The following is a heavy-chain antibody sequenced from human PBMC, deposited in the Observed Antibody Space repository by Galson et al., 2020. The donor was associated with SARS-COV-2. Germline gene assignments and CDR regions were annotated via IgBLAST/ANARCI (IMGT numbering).Heavy chain of an antibody. D-gene: IGHD6-13*01. CDR2: ISHDGASK. CDR3: AKGLFSNWPEIVDF. CDR1: GFTFTTYA. V-gene: IGHV3-30*18. J-gene: IGHJ4*02. Sequence: GESLKISCAASGFTFTTYAMHWVRQAPGKGLEWVSLISHDGASKYNADSVKGRFTISRDNSNNTVFLQMNSLRAEDTAVYYCAKGLFSNWPEIVDFWGQGTLVTVSS.